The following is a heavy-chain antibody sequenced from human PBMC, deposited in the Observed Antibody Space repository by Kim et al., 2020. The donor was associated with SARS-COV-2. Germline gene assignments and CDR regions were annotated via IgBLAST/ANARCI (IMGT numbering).Heavy chain of an antibody. CDR3: ARSGGSSKWLDPNYYYGMDV. CDR1: GFTFSSYA. CDR2: ISYDGSNK. Sequence: GGSLRLSCAASGFTFSSYAMHWVRQAPGKGLEWVAVISYDGSNKYYADSVKGRFTISRDNSKNTLYLQMNSLRAEDTAVYYCARSGGSSKWLDPNYYYGMDVWGQGTTVTVSS. D-gene: IGHD5-12*01. J-gene: IGHJ6*02. V-gene: IGHV3-30*04.